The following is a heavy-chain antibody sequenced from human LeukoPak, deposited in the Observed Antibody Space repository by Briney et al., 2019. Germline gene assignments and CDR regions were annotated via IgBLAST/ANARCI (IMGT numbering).Heavy chain of an antibody. J-gene: IGHJ4*02. D-gene: IGHD3-22*01. CDR2: INLRGST. CDR3: AREPEAVSYYYDSSGFDY. V-gene: IGHV4-34*01. CDR1: GGSFNDYY. Sequence: SETLSLTCAVYGGSFNDYYWNWIRQPPGKGLEWIGEINLRGSTTYNPSLKSRVTISVDTSKNQFSLKLSSVTAADTAVYYCAREPEAVSYYYDSSGFDYWGQGTLVTVSS.